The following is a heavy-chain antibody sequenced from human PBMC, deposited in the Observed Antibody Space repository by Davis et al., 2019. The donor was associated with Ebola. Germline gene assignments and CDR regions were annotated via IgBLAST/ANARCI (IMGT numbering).Heavy chain of an antibody. CDR1: GFTLSSYS. V-gene: IGHV3-21*04. CDR3: ARSVWRYSSGWYGEYFDY. CDR2: ISSSSSHI. Sequence: GESLKTSRAASGFTLSSYSMNWVRQAPGKGPEWVSSISSSSSHIYYTDSVKGRFTISRDNAKRSLYLQMNSLRAEDTAVYYCARSVWRYSSGWYGEYFDYWGQGTLVTVSS. J-gene: IGHJ4*02. D-gene: IGHD6-19*01.